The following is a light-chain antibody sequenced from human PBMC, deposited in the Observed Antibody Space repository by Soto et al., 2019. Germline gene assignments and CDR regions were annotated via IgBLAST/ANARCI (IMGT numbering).Light chain of an antibody. CDR2: DAS. J-gene: IGKJ1*01. CDR1: RSVGIY. V-gene: IGKV3-11*01. CDR3: QQRVRWPWT. Sequence: EIVLTQSPATVSLSSGERATLSCRASRSVGIYFAWYQQKPGQAPRLLIYDASNRATGVPARFSGSGSGTDFTLSITSLEPEDFAVYYCQQRVRWPWTFGQGTKLEIK.